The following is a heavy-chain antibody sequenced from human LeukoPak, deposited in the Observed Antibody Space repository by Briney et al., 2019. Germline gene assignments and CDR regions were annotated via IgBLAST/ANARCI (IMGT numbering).Heavy chain of an antibody. CDR2: INPSGGST. Sequence: ASVKVSCKASGYTFTIYYMHWVRQAPGQRLEWMGLINPSGGSTSYAQKFQGRVTMTRDTSTSTVYMELSSLRSEDTAVYYCARNVVPAAPLDAFDIWGQGTMVTVSS. J-gene: IGHJ3*02. CDR3: ARNVVPAAPLDAFDI. V-gene: IGHV1-46*01. CDR1: GYTFTIYY. D-gene: IGHD2-2*01.